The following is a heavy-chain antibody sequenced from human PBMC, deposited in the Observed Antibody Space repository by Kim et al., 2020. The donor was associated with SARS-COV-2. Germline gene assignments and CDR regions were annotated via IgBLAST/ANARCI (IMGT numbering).Heavy chain of an antibody. J-gene: IGHJ4*02. V-gene: IGHV3-23*01. Sequence: GGSLRLSCTASGFAFSTYAMTWVRQAPGKGLEWVSTISDHTYYADSVQGRFTISRDNSKNTLFLQMSSLTAADTAVYYCTKDRAATYPHFFEYWGQGILV. CDR3: TKDRAATYPHFFEY. CDR2: ISDHT. CDR1: GFAFSTYA. D-gene: IGHD2-15*01.